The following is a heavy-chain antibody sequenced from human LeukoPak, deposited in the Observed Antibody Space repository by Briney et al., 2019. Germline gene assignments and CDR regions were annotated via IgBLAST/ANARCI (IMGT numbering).Heavy chain of an antibody. CDR3: ARDQGYSGSWYSAFRAHYEDYYYYYGMDV. Sequence: ASVKVSCNASGYTFTSYGISWVRQAPGQGLEWMGWISAYNGNTNYAQKLQGRVTMTTDTSTSTAYMELRSLRPDDTAVYYCARDQGYSGSWYSAFRAHYEDYYYYYGMDVWGQGTTVTVSS. J-gene: IGHJ6*02. CDR1: GYTFTSYG. V-gene: IGHV1-18*01. D-gene: IGHD6-13*01. CDR2: ISAYNGNT.